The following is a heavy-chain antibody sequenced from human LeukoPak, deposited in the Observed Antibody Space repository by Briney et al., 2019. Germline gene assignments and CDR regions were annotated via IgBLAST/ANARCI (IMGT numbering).Heavy chain of an antibody. CDR2: MNPNSGNT. CDR3: ARDLGSYDFWSGYYPFDY. CDR1: GFTFTSYD. D-gene: IGHD3-3*01. J-gene: IGHJ4*02. V-gene: IGHV1-8*01. Sequence: VASVKVSCKASGFTFTSYDINWVRQATGQGLERMGWMNPNSGNTGYAQKFQGRVTMTRNTSISTAYMELSSLRSEDTAVYYCARDLGSYDFWSGYYPFDYWGQGTLVTVSS.